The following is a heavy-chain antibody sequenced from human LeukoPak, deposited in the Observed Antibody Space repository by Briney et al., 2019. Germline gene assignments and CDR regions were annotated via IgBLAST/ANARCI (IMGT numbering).Heavy chain of an antibody. CDR3: ARLYSYAATTPS. Sequence: SETLSLTCAVYGGSFSNYYYSWIRQPPGKGLEWIGEINHSGSTNYNPSLKSRVTISIGTSKNQFSLKLSSVTAADTAVHYCARLYSYAATTPSWGQGTLVTVSS. V-gene: IGHV4-34*01. D-gene: IGHD3-10*01. J-gene: IGHJ4*02. CDR1: GGSFSNYY. CDR2: INHSGST.